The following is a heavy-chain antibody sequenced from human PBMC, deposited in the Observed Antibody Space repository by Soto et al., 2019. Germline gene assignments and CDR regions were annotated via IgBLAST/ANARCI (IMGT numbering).Heavy chain of an antibody. CDR2: IIPIFGTA. CDR3: ARSNYYDSSGYYYDRDY. V-gene: IGHV1-69*06. D-gene: IGHD3-22*01. J-gene: IGHJ4*02. Sequence: QVQLVQSGAAVKKPGSSVKVSCKASGGTFSSYAITWVRQAPGQGLEWMGGIIPIFGTANYAQKFQGRVTITADKSTSTAYMELSSLRSEDTAVYYCARSNYYDSSGYYYDRDYWGQGTLVTVSS. CDR1: GGTFSSYA.